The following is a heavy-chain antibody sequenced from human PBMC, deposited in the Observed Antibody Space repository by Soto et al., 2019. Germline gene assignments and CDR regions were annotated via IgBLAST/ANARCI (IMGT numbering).Heavy chain of an antibody. CDR2: INQDGSER. Sequence: EVQLVESGGGLVQPGGSLRLPCAASGFTFSTYWTTWVRQPPGKGLEWVANINQDGSERYYVDSVRGRFTISRDNAKNSLYLQMNSLRAEDTAVYYCVCGGNFFVYWGQGTLVTVSP. V-gene: IGHV3-7*01. CDR3: VCGGNFFVY. CDR1: GFTFSTYW. D-gene: IGHD3-16*01. J-gene: IGHJ4*02.